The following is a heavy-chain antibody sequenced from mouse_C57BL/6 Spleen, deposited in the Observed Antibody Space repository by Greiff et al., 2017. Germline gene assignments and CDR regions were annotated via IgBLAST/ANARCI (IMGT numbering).Heavy chain of an antibody. CDR2: ISDGGSYT. CDR1: GFTFSSYA. D-gene: IGHD2-5*01. CDR3: AREVSYYSNYWFAY. Sequence: EVQGVESGGGLVKPGGSLKLSCAASGFTFSSYAMSWVRQTPEKRLEWVATISDGGSYTYYPDNVKGRFTISRDNAKNNLYLQMSHLKSEDTAMYYCAREVSYYSNYWFAYWGQGTLVTVSA. J-gene: IGHJ3*01. V-gene: IGHV5-4*01.